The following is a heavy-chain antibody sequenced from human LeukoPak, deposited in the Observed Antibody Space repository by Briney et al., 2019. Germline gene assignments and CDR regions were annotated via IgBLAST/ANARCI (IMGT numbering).Heavy chain of an antibody. Sequence: GASVKVSCKASGGTFSSYVISWVRQAPGKGLEWMGGFDPEDGETIYAQKFQGRVTMTEDTSTDTAYMELSSLRSEDTAVYYCATAPSIEWELLPLGRHYYYYYGMDVWGQGTTVTASS. CDR1: GGTFSSYV. D-gene: IGHD1-26*01. V-gene: IGHV1-24*01. CDR2: FDPEDGET. CDR3: ATAPSIEWELLPLGRHYYYYYGMDV. J-gene: IGHJ6*02.